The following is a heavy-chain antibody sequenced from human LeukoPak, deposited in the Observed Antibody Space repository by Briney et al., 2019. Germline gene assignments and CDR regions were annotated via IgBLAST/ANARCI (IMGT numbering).Heavy chain of an antibody. D-gene: IGHD6-13*01. J-gene: IGHJ5*02. Sequence: ASVTVSFTASGYTFTNYYMHWVRQAPGQGLEWMGVINSNGGTTRYAQKFQDRVTMTRDTSTSTVYMELSRLRSEDTAVYYCARTWGSSSKNWFDLWGQGTLVTVSS. CDR1: GYTFTNYY. V-gene: IGHV1-46*01. CDR3: ARTWGSSSKNWFDL. CDR2: INSNGGTT.